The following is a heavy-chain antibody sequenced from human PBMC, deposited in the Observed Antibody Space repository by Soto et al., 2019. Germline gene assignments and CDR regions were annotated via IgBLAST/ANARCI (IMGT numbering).Heavy chain of an antibody. V-gene: IGHV4-61*01. Sequence: SETLSLTCTVSGGSVSSGSYYWSWIRQPPGKGLEWIGYIYYSGSTNYNPSLKSRVTISVDTSKNQFSLKLSSVTAADTAVYYCARGAKWELRKDWGQGTLVTVSS. J-gene: IGHJ4*02. CDR1: GGSVSSGSYY. CDR3: ARGAKWELRKD. CDR2: IYYSGST. D-gene: IGHD1-26*01.